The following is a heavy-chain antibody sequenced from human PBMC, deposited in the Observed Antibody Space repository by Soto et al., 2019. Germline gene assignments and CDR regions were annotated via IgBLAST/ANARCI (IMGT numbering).Heavy chain of an antibody. Sequence: SVKVSCKASGGTFSSYAIDWVRQAPGQGLEWMGGIIPILGTANYAQKFQGRVTITADKSTSTAYMELSSLRSEDTAVYYCARVALYDFWSGYASGYYYGMDVWGQGTTVTVSS. J-gene: IGHJ6*02. CDR1: GGTFSSYA. CDR2: IIPILGTA. D-gene: IGHD3-3*01. V-gene: IGHV1-69*10. CDR3: ARVALYDFWSGYASGYYYGMDV.